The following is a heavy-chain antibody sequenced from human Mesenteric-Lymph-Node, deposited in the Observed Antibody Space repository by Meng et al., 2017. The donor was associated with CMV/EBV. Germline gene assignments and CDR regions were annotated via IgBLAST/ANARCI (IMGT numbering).Heavy chain of an antibody. CDR2: IKEDGSEK. CDR1: GFSFSSYW. V-gene: IGHV3-7*01. Sequence: GESLKISCAASGFSFSSYWMSWVRQAPGKGLEWVANIKEDGSEKYYVDSVKGRFTISRDNAKNSLYLVMNSLRAEDTAVYYCARIPYDSEGYFDYWGQGTLVTVSS. CDR3: ARIPYDSEGYFDY. D-gene: IGHD3-16*01. J-gene: IGHJ4*02.